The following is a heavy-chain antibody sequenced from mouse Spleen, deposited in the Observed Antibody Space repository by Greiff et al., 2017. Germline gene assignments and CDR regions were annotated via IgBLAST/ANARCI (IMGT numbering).Heavy chain of an antibody. CDR3: TREGYYGSSSWYFDV. CDR2: ISSGGDYI. CDR1: GFTFSSYA. Sequence: EVKLVESGEGLVKPGGSLKLSCAASGFTFSSYAMSWVRQTPEKRLEWVAYISSGGDYIYYADTVKGRFTISRDNARNTLYLQMSSLKSEDTAMYYCTREGYYGSSSWYFDVWGTGTTVTVSS. V-gene: IGHV5-9-1*02. D-gene: IGHD1-1*01. J-gene: IGHJ1*03.